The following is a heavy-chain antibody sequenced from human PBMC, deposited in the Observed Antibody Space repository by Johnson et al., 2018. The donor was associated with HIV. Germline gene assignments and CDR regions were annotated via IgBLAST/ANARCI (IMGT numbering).Heavy chain of an antibody. V-gene: IGHV3-30*18. D-gene: IGHD3-22*01. CDR2: ILYDGSNK. Sequence: QVQLVESGGDVVKPGGSLRLSCAASGFTFSSYGMHWVRQAPGKGLEWVAVILYDGSNKYYADSVKGRFTISRDNSKNTLFLQMNSLRAEDTAAYFCAKNHFDSIALEAFDIWGQGTMVTVSS. CDR3: AKNHFDSIALEAFDI. J-gene: IGHJ3*02. CDR1: GFTFSSYG.